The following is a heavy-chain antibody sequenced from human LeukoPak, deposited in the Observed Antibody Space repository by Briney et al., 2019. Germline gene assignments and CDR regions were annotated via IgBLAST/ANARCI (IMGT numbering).Heavy chain of an antibody. V-gene: IGHV4-34*01. CDR3: ARARSNNWHFDY. CDR1: GGSFSGYY. Sequence: PSETLSLTCAVYGGSFSGYYWSWIRQPPGKGLEWIGEINHSGSTNYNPSLKSRVSILVDTSNNQLSLKLKSVTAADTAVYYCARARSNNWHFDYWGQGTLVTVSS. CDR2: INHSGST. J-gene: IGHJ4*02. D-gene: IGHD1-1*01.